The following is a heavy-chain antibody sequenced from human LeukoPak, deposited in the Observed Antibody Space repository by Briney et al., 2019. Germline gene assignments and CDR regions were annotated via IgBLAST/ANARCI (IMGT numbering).Heavy chain of an antibody. Sequence: PGGSLRLSCAASGFTFSSYGMSWVRQAPGKGLEWVSVISGSGGGTYYADSVKGRFTISRDNSKNTVYLQMNSLRAEDTATYICAKGWKRTDYWGQGTLVTVSS. V-gene: IGHV3-23*01. CDR1: GFTFSSYG. CDR3: AKGWKRTDY. J-gene: IGHJ4*02. D-gene: IGHD1-1*01. CDR2: ISGSGGGT.